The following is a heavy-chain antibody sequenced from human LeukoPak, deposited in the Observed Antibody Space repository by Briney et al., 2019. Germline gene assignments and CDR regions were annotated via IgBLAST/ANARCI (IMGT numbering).Heavy chain of an antibody. J-gene: IGHJ3*02. D-gene: IGHD2-21*02. CDR3: AKIIAYCGGDCYSDAFVI. CDR1: GFTFSSYA. CDR2: ISGSGGST. V-gene: IGHV3-23*01. Sequence: GGSLRLSCAASGFTFSSYAMSWVRQAPGKGLEWVSAISGSGGSTYYADSVKGRFTISRDNSKNTLYLQMNSLRAEDTAVYYCAKIIAYCGGDCYSDAFVIWGQGTMVTVSS.